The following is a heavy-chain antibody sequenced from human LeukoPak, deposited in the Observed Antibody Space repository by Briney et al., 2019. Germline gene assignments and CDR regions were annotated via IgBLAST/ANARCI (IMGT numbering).Heavy chain of an antibody. CDR2: IRSKAYGGTT. D-gene: IGHD3-10*01. Sequence: GGSLRLPCTASGFTFGDYGVSWFRQAPGKGLEWVGFIRSKAYGGTTEYAASVKGRFTISRDDSKSIAYLQMKSLKTEDTAVYYCTRSYYYGSGIYYNVEAHAFDIWGQGTMVTVSS. CDR1: GFTFGDYG. J-gene: IGHJ3*02. CDR3: TRSYYYGSGIYYNVEAHAFDI. V-gene: IGHV3-49*03.